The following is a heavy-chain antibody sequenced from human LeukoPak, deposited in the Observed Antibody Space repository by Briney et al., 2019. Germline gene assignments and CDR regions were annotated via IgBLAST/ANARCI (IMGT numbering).Heavy chain of an antibody. D-gene: IGHD2-15*01. V-gene: IGHV4-4*07. CDR1: GCSISNYC. Sequence: PSETLSLTCTVSGCSISNYCWSWIRQPAGKGLEWIGRIYTSANTNYTTSLTSRVTMSVDTSKNQSSLKLSSVPAADTAVYYCARDSPRYCSGGSCYSYMSAFDIWGQGTMVTVSS. CDR3: ARDSPRYCSGGSCYSYMSAFDI. J-gene: IGHJ3*02. CDR2: IYTSANT.